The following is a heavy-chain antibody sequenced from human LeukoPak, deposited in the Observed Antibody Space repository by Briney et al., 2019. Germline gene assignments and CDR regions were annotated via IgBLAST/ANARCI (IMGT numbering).Heavy chain of an antibody. D-gene: IGHD3-22*01. CDR3: ARGGYYDRSGYPNPLDY. J-gene: IGHJ4*02. CDR2: INHSGST. V-gene: IGHV4-34*01. Sequence: SETLSLTCAVYGGSFSGNYWNWIRQPPGKGLEWIGEINHSGSTSYNPSLKSRVTISGDTSKNQFSLKLSSVTAADTAVYYCARGGYYDRSGYPNPLDYWGQGTLVTVSS. CDR1: GGSFSGNY.